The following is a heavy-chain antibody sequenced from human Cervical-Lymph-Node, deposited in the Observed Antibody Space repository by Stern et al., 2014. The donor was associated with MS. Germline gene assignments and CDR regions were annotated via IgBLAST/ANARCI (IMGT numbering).Heavy chain of an antibody. CDR1: GYPFNA. J-gene: IGHJ4*02. CDR2: ISPYNGDT. CDR3: ARDFWTSYYPSFDY. Sequence: QMQLVQSGDEVKRPGASVKVSCNASGYPFNAITWVRQAPGQGLERMGWISPYNGDTQPAQSLQGRMTMTTETSTSTAYMELRNLRSDDTAVYYCARDFWTSYYPSFDYWGQGTLITVSS. V-gene: IGHV1-18*01. D-gene: IGHD3/OR15-3a*01.